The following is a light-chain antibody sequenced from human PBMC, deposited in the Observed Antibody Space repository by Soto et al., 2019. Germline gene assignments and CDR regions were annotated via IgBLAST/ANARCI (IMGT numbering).Light chain of an antibody. CDR2: DAS. J-gene: IGKJ5*01. CDR1: QDVSNY. V-gene: IGKV1-33*01. Sequence: DIQMTQSPSSLSAFVGDRVTITCQASQDVSNYLNWYQQKLGKAPKLLIYDASNLETGVPSRFSGSGSGTYLSFTITSLQPEDFATSYCQLYSNLITFGQGTRWRL. CDR3: QLYSNLIT.